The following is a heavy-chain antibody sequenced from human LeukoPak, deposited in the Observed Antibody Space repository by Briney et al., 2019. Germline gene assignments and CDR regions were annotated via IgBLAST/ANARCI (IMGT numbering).Heavy chain of an antibody. CDR1: GYTFTSYA. V-gene: IGHV1-3*01. CDR3: ARCARFGELLCVFDY. D-gene: IGHD3-10*01. Sequence: ASVKVSCKASGYTFTSYAMHWVRQAPGQWLEWMGWINAGNGNTKYSQKFQGRVTITRDTSASTAYMELSSLRSEDTAVYYCARCARFGELLCVFDYWGQGTLVTVSS. CDR2: INAGNGNT. J-gene: IGHJ4*02.